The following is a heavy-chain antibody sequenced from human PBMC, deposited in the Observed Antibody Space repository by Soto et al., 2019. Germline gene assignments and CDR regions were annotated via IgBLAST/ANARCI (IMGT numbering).Heavy chain of an antibody. D-gene: IGHD3-9*01. CDR1: GGSISSGGYY. CDR2: IYYSGST. CDR3: ARAPRPRSRYFDLSEYPNGFDP. V-gene: IGHV4-31*03. Sequence: SETLSLTCTVSGGSISSGGYYWSWIRQHPGKGLEWIGYIYYSGSTYYNPSLKSRVTISVDTSKNQFSLKLSSVTAADTAVYYCARAPRPRSRYFDLSEYPNGFDPWGQGTLV. J-gene: IGHJ5*02.